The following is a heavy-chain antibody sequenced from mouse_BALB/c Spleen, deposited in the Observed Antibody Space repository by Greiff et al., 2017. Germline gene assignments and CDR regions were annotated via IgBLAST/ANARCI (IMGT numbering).Heavy chain of an antibody. Sequence: EVKLVESGGGLVQPGGSLKLSCAASGFTFSSYTMSWVRQTPEKRLEWVAYISNGGGSTYYPDTVKGRFTISRDNAKNTLYLQMSSLKSEDTAMYYCASLYDYDVYAMDYWGQGTSVTVSS. D-gene: IGHD2-4*01. CDR3: ASLYDYDVYAMDY. J-gene: IGHJ4*01. V-gene: IGHV5-12-2*01. CDR1: GFTFSSYT. CDR2: ISNGGGST.